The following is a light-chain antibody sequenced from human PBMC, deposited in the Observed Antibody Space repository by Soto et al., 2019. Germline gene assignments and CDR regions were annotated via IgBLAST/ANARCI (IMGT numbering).Light chain of an antibody. Sequence: DIQMTQSPSTLSASVGDRVTTTCRASQSINSRLAWYQQKPGKAPKLLIYQASSLESGVPPRFSGSGYGTEFTLTISSLQPDDFATYYCQQYNALWTFGHGTKV. J-gene: IGKJ1*01. CDR3: QQYNALWT. CDR2: QAS. CDR1: QSINSR. V-gene: IGKV1-5*03.